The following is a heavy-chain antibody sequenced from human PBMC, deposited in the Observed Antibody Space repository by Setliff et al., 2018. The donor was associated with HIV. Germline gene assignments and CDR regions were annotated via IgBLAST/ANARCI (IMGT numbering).Heavy chain of an antibody. J-gene: IGHJ4*02. V-gene: IGHV4-39*07. CDR1: GGSISSSSYY. CDR3: ARELRFSVSSTGKE. D-gene: IGHD2-21*01. Sequence: LSLTCTVSGGSISSSSYYWGWIRQPPGKGLEWIGNIYYSGATQYSPSLAGRVTMSVDTSQNQFFLKLTSVTAADTALYYCARELRFSVSSTGKEWGQGTLVTVSS. CDR2: IYYSGAT.